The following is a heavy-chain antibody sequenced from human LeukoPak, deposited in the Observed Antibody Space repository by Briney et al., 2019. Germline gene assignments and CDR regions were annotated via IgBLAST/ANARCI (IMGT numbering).Heavy chain of an antibody. V-gene: IGHV4-31*03. CDR3: AGGGAAAAILDY. CDR1: GGSISSGGYY. D-gene: IGHD6-13*01. J-gene: IGHJ4*02. Sequence: PSETLSLTCTVSGGSISSGGYYWSWIRQHPGKGLEWIGYIYYSGSTYYNPSLKSRVTISVDTSKNQFSLKLSSVTAADTAVYYCAGGGAAAAILDYWGQGTLVTVSS. CDR2: IYYSGST.